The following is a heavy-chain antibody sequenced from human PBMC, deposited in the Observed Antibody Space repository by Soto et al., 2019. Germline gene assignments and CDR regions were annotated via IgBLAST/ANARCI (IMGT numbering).Heavy chain of an antibody. CDR2: ISSAGSHK. J-gene: IGHJ6*02. CDR3: ARPYCTTTNCNLYYYGMDV. V-gene: IGHV3-30-3*01. D-gene: IGHD2-2*01. CDR1: GFTFSNYA. Sequence: QVQLVESGGGVVQPGRSLTLSCAASGFTFSNYAIHWVRQAPGKGLEWVAVISSAGSHKYYGDSVKGRFTISRDNSKNTLYLQMNSLRAEDTAVYYCARPYCTTTNCNLYYYGMDVWGQGTTVTVSS.